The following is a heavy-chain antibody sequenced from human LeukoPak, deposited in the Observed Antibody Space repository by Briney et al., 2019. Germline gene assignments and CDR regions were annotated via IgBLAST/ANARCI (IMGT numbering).Heavy chain of an antibody. CDR3: ARGXYDSXXYYPYYF. J-gene: IGHJ4*01. Sequence: SETLSLTCTVSGGSISSSYWSWIRQPPGKGLEWIGYIYYTGSTTYNPSLKSRVTISVDTSKNQFSLKLSSVTAADTAVYYCARGXYDSXXYYPYYF. V-gene: IGHV4-59*01. CDR2: IYYTGST. D-gene: IGHD3-22*01. CDR1: GGSISSSY.